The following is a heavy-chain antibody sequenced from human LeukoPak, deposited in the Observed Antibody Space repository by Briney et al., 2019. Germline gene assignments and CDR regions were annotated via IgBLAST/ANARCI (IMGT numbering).Heavy chain of an antibody. V-gene: IGHV4-61*01. CDR1: GGPVSGGNYY. Sequence: PAEPLSLPCTLSGGPVSGGNYYWSWSRQPPGKGLEWIAYISYSGTINYNPSLKSRLTISVDTSKNQFSLKLSSVTAADTAVYYCARGKLGMEAFDIWGQGTMVTVSS. CDR2: ISYSGTI. J-gene: IGHJ3*02. D-gene: IGHD7-27*01. CDR3: ARGKLGMEAFDI.